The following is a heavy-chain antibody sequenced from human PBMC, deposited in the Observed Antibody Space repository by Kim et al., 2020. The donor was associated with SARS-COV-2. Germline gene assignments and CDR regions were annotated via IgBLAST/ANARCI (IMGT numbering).Heavy chain of an antibody. V-gene: IGHV3-33*01. J-gene: IGHJ4*02. D-gene: IGHD4-17*01. CDR3: ARDADGDYYFDY. Sequence: YYADSVKGRFTISRDNSKNTLYLQMNSLRAEDTAVYYCARDADGDYYFDYWGQGTLVTVSS.